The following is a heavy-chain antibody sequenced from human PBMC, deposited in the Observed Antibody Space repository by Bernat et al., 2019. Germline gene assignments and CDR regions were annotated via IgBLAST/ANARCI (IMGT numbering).Heavy chain of an antibody. V-gene: IGHV4-34*01. CDR1: GGSFSGYY. D-gene: IGHD3-16*02. J-gene: IGHJ3*02. Sequence: QVQLQQWGAGLLKPSESLSLTCAVYGGSFSGYYWTWIRQPPGKGLEWIGEINHSGSTNYNPSLKSRVTISVDTSKNQFSLKFISVTAAETAVYYCARINYYDNIWGTYRFDIWGQGTMVTVSS. CDR2: INHSGST. CDR3: ARINYYDNIWGTYRFDI.